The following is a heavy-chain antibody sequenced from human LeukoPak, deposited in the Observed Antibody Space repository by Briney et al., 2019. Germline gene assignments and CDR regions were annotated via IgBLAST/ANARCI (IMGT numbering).Heavy chain of an antibody. Sequence: PSETLSLTCTVSGGSISSDNYQWSWIRQPPGKGLEWIGYINYSGSTYYNPSLKSRVTISVGTSKNQFSLKLTSVTAADTAVYYCARYGSGSTWFDPWGQGTLVTVSS. J-gene: IGHJ5*02. CDR1: GGSISSDNYQ. CDR2: INYSGST. V-gene: IGHV4-30-4*01. CDR3: ARYGSGSTWFDP. D-gene: IGHD3-10*01.